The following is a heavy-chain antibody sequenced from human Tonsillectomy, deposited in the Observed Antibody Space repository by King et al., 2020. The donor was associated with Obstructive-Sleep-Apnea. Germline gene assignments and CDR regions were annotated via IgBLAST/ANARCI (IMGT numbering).Heavy chain of an antibody. CDR3: AKQNLFSGGSCSDY. V-gene: IGHV3-23*04. CDR2: ISGSGGST. J-gene: IGHJ4*02. Sequence: VQLVESGGGLVQPGGSLRLSCAASGLTFSSYAMSWVRQAPGKGLEWGSAISGSGGSTYYAESVKGRFTISRDNSKNTLYLQMNSLRAEDTAVYYCAKQNLFSGGSCSDYWGQGTLVTVSS. CDR1: GLTFSSYA. D-gene: IGHD2-15*01.